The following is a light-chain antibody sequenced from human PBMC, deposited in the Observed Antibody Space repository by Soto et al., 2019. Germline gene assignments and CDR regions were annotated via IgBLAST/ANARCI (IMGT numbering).Light chain of an antibody. CDR1: QSISSY. CDR2: AAS. V-gene: IGKV1-39*01. CDR3: QHSYSTLFI. J-gene: IGKJ3*01. Sequence: DIQMTQSPSSLSASVGDRVTITCRASQSISSYLNWYQQKPGKAPKLLIYAASSLRSGVPSRFSGSGSGTAFTLTISILQPEDFAAFYCQHSYSTLFIFGPGTKVDIK.